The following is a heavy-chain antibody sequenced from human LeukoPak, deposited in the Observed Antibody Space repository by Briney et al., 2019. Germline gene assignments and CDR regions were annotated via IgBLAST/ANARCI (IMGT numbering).Heavy chain of an antibody. D-gene: IGHD2-2*01. CDR2: ISGSGGST. J-gene: IGHJ6*03. CDR3: AKGRRGCSSTSCYVVYMDV. Sequence: GGSLRLSCAASGFTFSSYAMSWVRQAPGKGLEWVSAISGSGGSTYYADSVKGRFTISRDNSKNTLYLQMNSLRAEDTAVYYCAKGRRGCSSTSCYVVYMDVWGKGTTVTVSS. V-gene: IGHV3-23*01. CDR1: GFTFSSYA.